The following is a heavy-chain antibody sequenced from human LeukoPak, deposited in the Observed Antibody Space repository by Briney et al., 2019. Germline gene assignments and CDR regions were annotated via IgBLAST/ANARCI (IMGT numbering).Heavy chain of an antibody. Sequence: GGSLRLSCAASGFTFDDYAMHWVRQAPGKGLEWVSGISWNSGSIGYADSVKGRFTISRDNAKNSLYLQMNSLRAEDTALYYCAKDKRLWKGFDHWGQGTLVTVSS. V-gene: IGHV3-9*01. CDR2: ISWNSGSI. J-gene: IGHJ4*02. CDR3: AKDKRLWKGFDH. D-gene: IGHD1-1*01. CDR1: GFTFDDYA.